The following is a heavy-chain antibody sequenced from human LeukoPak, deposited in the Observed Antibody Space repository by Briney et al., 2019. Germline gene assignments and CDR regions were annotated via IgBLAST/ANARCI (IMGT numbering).Heavy chain of an antibody. V-gene: IGHV1-2*02. J-gene: IGHJ4*02. CDR1: GYTFTGYY. CDR2: INPNSGGT. Sequence: ASVKVSCKASGYTFTGYYMHWVRQAPGQGLEWMGWINPNSGGTNYAQKFQGRVTMTRDTSISTAYMELSRLRSDDTAVYYCARDHDVDTGFDYWGQGTLVTVSS. D-gene: IGHD5-18*01. CDR3: ARDHDVDTGFDY.